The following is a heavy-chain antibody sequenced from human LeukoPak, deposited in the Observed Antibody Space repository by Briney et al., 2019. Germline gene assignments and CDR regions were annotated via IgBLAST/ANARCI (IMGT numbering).Heavy chain of an antibody. V-gene: IGHV4-59*08. CDR1: GGSIRSYH. Sequence: PSETLSLTCTVSGGSIRSYHWSWIRQPPGKGLEWIGYIYKSGSTNYNPSLKSRVTMFVDMSKNQFSLRLSSVTAADTAVYYCARHRAYSSSSPFDYWGQGTLVTVSS. CDR2: IYKSGST. CDR3: ARHRAYSSSSPFDY. D-gene: IGHD6-6*01. J-gene: IGHJ4*02.